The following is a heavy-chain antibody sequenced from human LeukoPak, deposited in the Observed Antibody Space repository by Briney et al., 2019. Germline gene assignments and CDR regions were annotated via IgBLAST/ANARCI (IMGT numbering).Heavy chain of an antibody. J-gene: IGHJ5*02. CDR1: GYTFTSYG. CDR3: ARDYEKTNYNDSSHPSKRNWFDP. D-gene: IGHD3-22*01. V-gene: IGHV1-18*01. CDR2: ISAYNGNT. Sequence: ASVKVSCKASGYTFTSYGISWVRQAPGQGLEWMGWISAYNGNTNYAQKLQGRVTMTTDTSTSTAYMELRSLRSDDTAVYYCARDYEKTNYNDSSHPSKRNWFDPWGQGTLVTVSS.